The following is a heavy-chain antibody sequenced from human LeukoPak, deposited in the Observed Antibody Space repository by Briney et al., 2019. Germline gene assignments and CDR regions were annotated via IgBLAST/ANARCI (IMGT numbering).Heavy chain of an antibody. CDR2: IKQDGSEK. Sequence: GGSLRLSCAASGFTFSSYWMSWVRQAPGKGLEWVANIKQDGSEKYYVDSVKGRFTISRDNAKNSLYLQMNSLRSEDTAVYYCAMSRDYYGSGSYLELPSYYYYGMDVWGQGTTVTVS. CDR3: AMSRDYYGSGSYLELPSYYYYGMDV. CDR1: GFTFSSYW. D-gene: IGHD3-10*01. V-gene: IGHV3-7*03. J-gene: IGHJ6*02.